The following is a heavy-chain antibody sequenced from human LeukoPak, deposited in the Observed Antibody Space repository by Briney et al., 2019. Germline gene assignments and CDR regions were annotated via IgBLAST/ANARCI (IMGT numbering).Heavy chain of an antibody. CDR1: GFTFSSYW. Sequence: GGSLRLSCAASGFTFSSYWMHWVRQAPGKGLVWVSRINSDGSSTNYADSVKGRFTISRDNAKNTLYLQMNSLRAEDTAVYYCAREVRSSAGMNYWGQGTLVTVSS. CDR3: AREVRSSAGMNY. CDR2: INSDGSST. D-gene: IGHD6-6*01. V-gene: IGHV3-74*01. J-gene: IGHJ4*02.